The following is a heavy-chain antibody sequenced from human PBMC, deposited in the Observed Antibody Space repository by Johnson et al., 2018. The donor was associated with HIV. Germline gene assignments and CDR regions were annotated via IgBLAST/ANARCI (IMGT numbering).Heavy chain of an antibody. V-gene: IGHV3-23*04. CDR1: GFTFSSYA. D-gene: IGHD3-22*01. Sequence: VQLVESGGGLVQPGGSLRLSCAASGFTFSSYAMSWVRQAPGKGLEWVSAISGSGGSTYYADSVKGRFTISRDNSKNTLYLQMNSLRAEDTAVYYCANHFDYYDSSGYYRYDAFDIWGQGTMVTVSS. J-gene: IGHJ3*02. CDR3: ANHFDYYDSSGYYRYDAFDI. CDR2: ISGSGGST.